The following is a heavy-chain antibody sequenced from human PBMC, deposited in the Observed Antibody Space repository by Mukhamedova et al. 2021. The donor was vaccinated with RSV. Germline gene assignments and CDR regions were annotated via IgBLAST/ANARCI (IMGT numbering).Heavy chain of an antibody. CDR2: MSENGNT. J-gene: IGHJ5*02. V-gene: IGHV4-61*07. Sequence: WIRQPPGKGLEYILYMSENGNTNYNPSLKSRVTMSVGTSKNQFSLQLSSVTAADTGMYYCARPLYGQLVFTWGQGTLVTVSS. CDR3: ARPLYGQLVFT. D-gene: IGHD6-13*01.